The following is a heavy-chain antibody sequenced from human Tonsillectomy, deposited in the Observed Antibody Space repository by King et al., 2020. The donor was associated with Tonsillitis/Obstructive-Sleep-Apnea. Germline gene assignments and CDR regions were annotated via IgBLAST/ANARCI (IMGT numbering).Heavy chain of an antibody. CDR3: AKDRQARRGYCSGGSCYLDAFAL. D-gene: IGHD2-15*01. CDR2: VTGSGGST. V-gene: IGHV3-23*01. CDR1: GFTFRDYA. Sequence: ESGGGLVQPGGSLRLSCAASGFTFRDYAFSWVRQAPGKGLEWVSVVTGSGGSTHYADSVKGRFTISSDNSNNTVYLQMNSLRAEDTAVYYCAKDRQARRGYCSGGSCYLDAFALWGPGTVVPVSS. J-gene: IGHJ3*01.